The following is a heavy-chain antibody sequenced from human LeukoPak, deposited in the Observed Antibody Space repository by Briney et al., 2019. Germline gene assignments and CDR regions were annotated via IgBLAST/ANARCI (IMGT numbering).Heavy chain of an antibody. Sequence: SETLSLTCTVSGGSISSGGYYWSWIRQHPGKGLEWIGYIYYSGSTYYNPSLKSRVTISVDTSKNQFSLKLSSVTAADTAVYYWARGCVDYDFWSGYSTYNWFDPWGQGTLVTGSS. J-gene: IGHJ5*02. CDR2: IYYSGST. V-gene: IGHV4-31*03. CDR3: ARGCVDYDFWSGYSTYNWFDP. CDR1: GGSISSGGYY. D-gene: IGHD3-3*01.